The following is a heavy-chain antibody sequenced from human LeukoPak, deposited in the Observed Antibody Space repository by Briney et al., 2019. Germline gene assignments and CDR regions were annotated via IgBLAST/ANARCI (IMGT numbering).Heavy chain of an antibody. V-gene: IGHV3-30*02. J-gene: IGHJ5*02. Sequence: HPGGSLRLSCAASGFTFSSNWMSWVRQAPGKGLEWVAFIRYDGSNKYYADSVKGRFTISRDSSKNTLYLQMNSLRAEDTAVYYCARVLRGWFDPWGQGTLVTVSS. CDR2: IRYDGSNK. CDR1: GFTFSSNW. CDR3: ARVLRGWFDP.